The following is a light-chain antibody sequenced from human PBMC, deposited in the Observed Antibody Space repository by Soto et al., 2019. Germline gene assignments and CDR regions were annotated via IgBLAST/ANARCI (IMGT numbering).Light chain of an antibody. J-gene: IGLJ1*01. CDR3: CSYAGSSTPVI. Sequence: QSALTQPASVSGSPGQSITISCTGTSSDVGSYNLVSWYQQHPGKAPKLMIYEVSKRPSGVSNRFSGSKSGNTASLTIAGLQAEEEADYYCCSYAGSSTPVIFGTGT. V-gene: IGLV2-23*02. CDR2: EVS. CDR1: SSDVGSYNL.